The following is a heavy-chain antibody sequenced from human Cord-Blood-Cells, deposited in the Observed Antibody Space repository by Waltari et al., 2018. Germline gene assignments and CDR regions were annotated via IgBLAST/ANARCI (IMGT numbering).Heavy chain of an antibody. CDR2: INPNSGGT. Sequence: QVQLVQSGAEVKKPGASVKVSCKASGYNFPGYYMHRVRQAPGQGLEWMGWINPNSGGTNYAQKFQGRVTMTRDTSISTAYMELSRLRSDDTAVYYCARGDITIFGVVIPNWFDPWGQGTLVTVSS. CDR1: GYNFPGYY. J-gene: IGHJ5*02. CDR3: ARGDITIFGVVIPNWFDP. D-gene: IGHD3-3*01. V-gene: IGHV1-2*02.